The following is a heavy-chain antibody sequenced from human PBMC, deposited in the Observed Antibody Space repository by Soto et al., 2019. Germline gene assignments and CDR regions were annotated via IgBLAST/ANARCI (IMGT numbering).Heavy chain of an antibody. J-gene: IGHJ5*02. Sequence: SETLSLTCTVSGGSMSSYHWTWIRQPAGKGLEWIGRVYSSGGAHYNPSLKSRVTISLDTSKNQFSLRLLSVTDADTAVYYCARGKRFSDWFDPWGQGTLVTVSS. CDR3: ARGKRFSDWFDP. D-gene: IGHD3-3*01. CDR1: GGSMSSYH. CDR2: VYSSGGA. V-gene: IGHV4-4*07.